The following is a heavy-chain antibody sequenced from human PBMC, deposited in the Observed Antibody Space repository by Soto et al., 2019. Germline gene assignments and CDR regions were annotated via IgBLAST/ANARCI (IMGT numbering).Heavy chain of an antibody. D-gene: IGHD3-10*01. CDR1: GGIFSTYA. J-gene: IGHJ4*02. CDR3: ARDRDDYGSGNYYNRIDF. CDR2: IIPIFGTP. Sequence: QVQLVQSGAEVKKPGSSVKVSCKASGGIFSTYAISWLRQAHGQGLEWMGGIIPIFGTPNYAQKFQGRVTITADESTSTAHMELSRLRSEDTAVYYCARDRDDYGSGNYYNRIDFWGQGTLVTVSS. V-gene: IGHV1-69*01.